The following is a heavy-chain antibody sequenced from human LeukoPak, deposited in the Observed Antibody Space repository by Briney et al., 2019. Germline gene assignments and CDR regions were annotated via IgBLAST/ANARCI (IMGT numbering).Heavy chain of an antibody. CDR3: AKSRYLKD. J-gene: IGHJ4*02. Sequence: GGSLRLSCAASGFSFRDYDMSWVRQAPGKGLEWVSAMSGDGRSTYYAGSVKGRFTISRDYSENTVFLQTNSLTAEDTAVYYCAKSRYLKDWGQGTLVTVSS. V-gene: IGHV3-23*01. CDR2: MSGDGRST. CDR1: GFSFRDYD. D-gene: IGHD2-21*01.